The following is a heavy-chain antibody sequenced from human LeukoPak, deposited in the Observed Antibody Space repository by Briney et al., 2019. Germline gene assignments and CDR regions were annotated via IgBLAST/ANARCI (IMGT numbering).Heavy chain of an antibody. D-gene: IGHD2-2*01. Sequence: GRSLRLSCAASGFTFSSYAMSWVRQAPGKGLEWVSAISGSGGSTYYADSVKGRFTISRDNSKNTLYLQMNSLRADDTAVYYCAPRGYCSSPSCSYYFDYWGQGTLVTVSS. CDR2: ISGSGGST. CDR1: GFTFSSYA. CDR3: APRGYCSSPSCSYYFDY. V-gene: IGHV3-23*01. J-gene: IGHJ4*02.